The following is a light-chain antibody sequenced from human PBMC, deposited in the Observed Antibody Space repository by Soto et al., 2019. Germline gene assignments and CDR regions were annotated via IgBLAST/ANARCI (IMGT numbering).Light chain of an antibody. V-gene: IGLV2-14*01. J-gene: IGLJ1*01. CDR2: DVS. Sequence: QSALTQPPSVSGSPGQTITISCTGTSSDVGGYNYVSWYQQHPGKAPKLLIYDVSNRPSGVSNRFSGSKSGNTASLTISGLQAEDESDYYCSSYTSSSTHYVFGTGTKLTVL. CDR3: SSYTSSSTHYV. CDR1: SSDVGGYNY.